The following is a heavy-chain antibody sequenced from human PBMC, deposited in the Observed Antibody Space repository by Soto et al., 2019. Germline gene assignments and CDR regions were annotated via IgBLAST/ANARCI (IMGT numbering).Heavy chain of an antibody. J-gene: IGHJ4*02. V-gene: IGHV3-11*06. D-gene: IGHD4-17*01. CDR3: ARSLDYGDLDY. CDR1: GFTFSDYY. CDR2: ISSSSSYI. Sequence: QVQLVESGGGLVKPGGSLRLSCAASGFTFSDYYMNWIRQSPGGGLEWVSHISSSSSYILYAESVKGRFTISRDNAKKSLYLQMHSLRVDDTAVYYCARSLDYGDLDYWGQGTLVTVSS.